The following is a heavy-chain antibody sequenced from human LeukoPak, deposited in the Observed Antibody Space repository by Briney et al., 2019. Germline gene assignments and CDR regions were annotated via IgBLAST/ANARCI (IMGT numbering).Heavy chain of an antibody. CDR1: GHTFTVYY. CDR3: ARDREGYYDILTGYYGVGAFDI. CDR2: INPNSGGT. J-gene: IGHJ3*02. D-gene: IGHD3-9*01. V-gene: IGHV1-2*02. Sequence: ASVKVSFKASGHTFTVYYMHWVRQAPGQGLEWMGWINPNSGGTNYAQKFQGRVTMTRDTSISTAYMELSRLRSDDTAVYYCARDREGYYDILTGYYGVGAFDIWGQGTMVTVSS.